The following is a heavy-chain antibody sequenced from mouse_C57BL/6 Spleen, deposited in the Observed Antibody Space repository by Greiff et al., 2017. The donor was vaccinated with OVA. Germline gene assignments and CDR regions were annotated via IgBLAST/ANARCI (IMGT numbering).Heavy chain of an antibody. J-gene: IGHJ3*01. CDR2: IYPRDGST. CDR3: ARLYYGSSYGFAY. D-gene: IGHD1-1*01. V-gene: IGHV1-78*01. Sequence: VQLQQSDAELVQPGASVKISCKVSGYTFTDHTIHWMKQRPEQGLEWIGYIYPRDGSTKYNEKFKGKATVTADKSSSTAYMQLNSLTSEESAVYYCARLYYGSSYGFAYWGQGTLVTVSA. CDR1: GYTFTDHT.